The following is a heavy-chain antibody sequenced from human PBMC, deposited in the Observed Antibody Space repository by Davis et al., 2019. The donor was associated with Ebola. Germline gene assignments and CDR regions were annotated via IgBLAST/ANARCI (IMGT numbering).Heavy chain of an antibody. J-gene: IGHJ4*02. V-gene: IGHV3-33*01. Sequence: PGGSLRLSCAASGFTFSSNGMHWVRQAPGKGLEWVAVIWYDGSNKFYADSVKGRFTISRDNSKNMLYLQMNSLRAEDTAVYYCARVSSHGDPDYWGQGTLVTVSS. CDR3: ARVSSHGDPDY. CDR2: IWYDGSNK. CDR1: GFTFSSNG. D-gene: IGHD4-17*01.